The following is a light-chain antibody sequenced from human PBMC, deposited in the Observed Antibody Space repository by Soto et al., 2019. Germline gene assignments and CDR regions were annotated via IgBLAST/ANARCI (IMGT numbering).Light chain of an antibody. CDR1: QGIRND. Sequence: AIQMTQSPSSLSASVGGRVAMTCRASQGIRNDLAWYQQKPGEAPKLLIYGASNLQSGVPSRFSGSGSDTHFTLTISSLQPEDCAIYYCLQDYSYPRTFGLGTRVEIK. CDR2: GAS. V-gene: IGKV1-6*01. CDR3: LQDYSYPRT. J-gene: IGKJ1*01.